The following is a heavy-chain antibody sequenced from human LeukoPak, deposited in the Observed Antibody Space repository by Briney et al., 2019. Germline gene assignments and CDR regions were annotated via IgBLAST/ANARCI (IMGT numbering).Heavy chain of an antibody. CDR3: AKWGDYDILTGYYDPDY. V-gene: IGHV3-23*01. J-gene: IGHJ4*02. CDR2: ISGRGDST. D-gene: IGHD3-9*01. CDR1: GFTLTNYS. Sequence: PGASLRLSCAASGFTLTNYSMYWVRQAPGKGLEWVSAISGRGDSTYYADSVKGRFTISRDTSKNTLFLQMNSLRAEDTAVYYCAKWGDYDILTGYYDPDYWGQGTLVTVSS.